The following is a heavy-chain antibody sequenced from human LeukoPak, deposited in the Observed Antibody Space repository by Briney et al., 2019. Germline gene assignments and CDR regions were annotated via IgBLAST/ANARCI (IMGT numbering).Heavy chain of an antibody. J-gene: IGHJ6*04. Sequence: PGRSLRLSCAASGFTFSSYGMHWVRQAPGKGLEWVAVIWYDGSNKYYADSVKGRFTISRDNSKNTLYLQMSSLRAEDTAVYYCAREPLYYDILTGYSPWDYYGMDVWGKGTTVTVSS. CDR2: IWYDGSNK. D-gene: IGHD3-9*01. CDR3: AREPLYYDILTGYSPWDYYGMDV. V-gene: IGHV3-33*01. CDR1: GFTFSSYG.